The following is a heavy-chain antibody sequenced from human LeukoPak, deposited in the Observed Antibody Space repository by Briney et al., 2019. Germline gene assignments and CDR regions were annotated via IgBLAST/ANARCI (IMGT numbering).Heavy chain of an antibody. CDR2: IKQDGSEK. D-gene: IGHD6-19*01. CDR1: GFTFSSYW. V-gene: IGHV3-7*01. CDR3: ARDPGGDSSGWYGDY. J-gene: IGHJ4*02. Sequence: GSLRLSCAASGFTFSSYWMSWVRQAPGKGLEWVANIKQDGSEKYYVDSVKGRFTISRDDAKNSLYPQMNSLRAEDTAVYYCARDPGGDSSGWYGDYWGQGTLVTVSS.